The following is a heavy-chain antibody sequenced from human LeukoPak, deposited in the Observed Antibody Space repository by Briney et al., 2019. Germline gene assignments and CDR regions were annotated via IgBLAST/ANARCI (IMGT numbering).Heavy chain of an antibody. J-gene: IGHJ4*02. CDR1: GGSISSSSYH. Sequence: SETLSLTCTVSGGSISSSSYHWGWIRQPPGKGLEWIGSIYYSGSTYYNPSLKSRVTISVDTSKNQFSLKLSSVTAADTAVHYCARITAGIAVAGTVDYWGQGTLVTVSS. V-gene: IGHV4-39*01. D-gene: IGHD6-19*01. CDR2: IYYSGST. CDR3: ARITAGIAVAGTVDY.